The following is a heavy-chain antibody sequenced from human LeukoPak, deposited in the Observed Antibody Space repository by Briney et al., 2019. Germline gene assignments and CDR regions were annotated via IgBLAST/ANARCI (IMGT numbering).Heavy chain of an antibody. J-gene: IGHJ3*02. Sequence: SETLSLTCTVSGGSFSSSSYYWGWIRQTPGKGLEWIGTIYYSGSTYYNPSLKSRVTISVDTSKNQFSLKLGSVTAADTAVYYCAGLLYGSGSYRVYAFDIWGQGTMATVSS. CDR1: GGSFSSSSYY. D-gene: IGHD3-10*01. CDR2: IYYSGST. CDR3: AGLLYGSGSYRVYAFDI. V-gene: IGHV4-39*07.